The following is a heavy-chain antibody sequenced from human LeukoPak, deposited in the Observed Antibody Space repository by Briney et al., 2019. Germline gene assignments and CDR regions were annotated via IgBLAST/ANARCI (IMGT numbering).Heavy chain of an antibody. V-gene: IGHV1-8*02. J-gene: IGHJ6*03. CDR1: GYTFTSYY. CDR2: MNPNSGNT. D-gene: IGHD2-2*01. Sequence: ASVKVSCKASGYTFTSYYMHWVRQAPGQGLEWMGWMNPNSGNTGYAQKFQGRVTMTRNTSISTAYMELSSLRSEDTAVYYCARVVIPAGHYYYYYYMDVWGKGTTVTISS. CDR3: ARVVIPAGHYYYYYYMDV.